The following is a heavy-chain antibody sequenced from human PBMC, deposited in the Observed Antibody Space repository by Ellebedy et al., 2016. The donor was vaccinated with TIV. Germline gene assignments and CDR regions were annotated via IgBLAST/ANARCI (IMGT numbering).Heavy chain of an antibody. CDR3: TRRTSSGYDY. Sequence: GESLKISCKGSGYSFTNYWISWVRQMPGKGLEWMGKIDPTDSYTNYSPSFQGHVTNSADKSISTTYLQWSGLKASDTAMYYCTRRTSSGYDYWGRGTLVTVSS. J-gene: IGHJ4*02. V-gene: IGHV5-10-1*01. CDR2: IDPTDSYT. D-gene: IGHD6-19*01. CDR1: GYSFTNYW.